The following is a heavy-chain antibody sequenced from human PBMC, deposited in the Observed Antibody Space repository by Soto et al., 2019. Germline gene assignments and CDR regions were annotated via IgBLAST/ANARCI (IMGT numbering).Heavy chain of an antibody. J-gene: IGHJ6*02. D-gene: IGHD6-19*01. CDR3: AKRYSSAWEAGMEV. CDR2: IGGAGNDI. Sequence: EMQVLESGGGLVQPGGSLRLSCAASGFAFSNFHMNWVRQAPGKGLQWVSTIGGAGNDIHYADSVKGRFTVSRDNAKNTLLLQMAGLRDDDTAIYYCAKRYSSAWEAGMEVWGRGTTVTVSS. CDR1: GFAFSNFH. V-gene: IGHV3-23*01.